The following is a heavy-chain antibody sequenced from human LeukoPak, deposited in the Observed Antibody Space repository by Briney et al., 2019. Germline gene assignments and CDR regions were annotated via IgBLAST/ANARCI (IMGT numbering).Heavy chain of an antibody. V-gene: IGHV3-33*06. CDR1: GFTFSSYG. Sequence: PGGSLRLSCAASGFTFSSYGMHWVRQAPGKGLEWVAVIWYDGSNKYYADSVKGRFTISRDNSKNTLYLQMNSLRAEDTAVYYCAKEITLDAFDIWGHGTMVTVSS. CDR3: AKEITLDAFDI. J-gene: IGHJ3*02. CDR2: IWYDGSNK. D-gene: IGHD3-16*01.